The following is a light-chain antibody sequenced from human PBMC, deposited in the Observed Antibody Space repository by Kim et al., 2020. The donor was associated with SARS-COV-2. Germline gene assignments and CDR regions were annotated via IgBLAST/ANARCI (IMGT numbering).Light chain of an antibody. CDR2: DAY. J-gene: IGKJ5*01. CDR1: QSVSSY. V-gene: IGKV3-11*01. CDR3: QQRSNWPPT. Sequence: PGERANRACRASQSVSSYLDWYQQKPGQAPRLLIYDAYNRATGIPARFSGRGSGTDFTLNISSLEPEDFAVYYCQQRSNWPPTVGQGTRLEIK.